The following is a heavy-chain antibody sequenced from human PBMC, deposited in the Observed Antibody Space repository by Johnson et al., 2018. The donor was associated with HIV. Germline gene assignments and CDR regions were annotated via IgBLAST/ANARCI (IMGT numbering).Heavy chain of an antibody. CDR1: GFTFSDYY. CDR3: AKDVKYYDSSGYYSNAFDI. D-gene: IGHD3-22*01. V-gene: IGHV3-11*04. CDR2: ISSSGTAI. J-gene: IGHJ3*02. Sequence: VQLVESGGGLVKPGGSLRLSCAASGFTFSDYYMSWIRQAPGKGLEWVSYISSSGTAIYYADSVKGRFTISRDNAKNSLYLRMNSLRAEDTAVYYCAKDVKYYDSSGYYSNAFDIWGQGTLVTVSS.